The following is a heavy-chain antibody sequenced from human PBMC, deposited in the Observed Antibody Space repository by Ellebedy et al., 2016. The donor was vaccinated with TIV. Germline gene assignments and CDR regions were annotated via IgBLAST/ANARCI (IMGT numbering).Heavy chain of an antibody. D-gene: IGHD1-14*01. V-gene: IGHV3-74*01. CDR3: ARGAPNAWYNDY. CDR1: GFIFSSYW. J-gene: IGHJ4*02. Sequence: GESLKISCAASGFIFSSYWMHWVRQAPGKGLVWVSRINRDGSSTNYADSVKGRFTCARDNAKNTVYLQMNSLRDEDTAVYYCARGAPNAWYNDYWGQGTLVTVSS. CDR2: INRDGSST.